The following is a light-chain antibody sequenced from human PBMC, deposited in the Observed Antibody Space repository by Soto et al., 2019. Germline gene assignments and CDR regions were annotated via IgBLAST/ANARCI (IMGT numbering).Light chain of an antibody. J-gene: IGLJ1*01. V-gene: IGLV2-8*01. CDR1: SSDVGGYNY. CDR3: SSYAGSSNV. CDR2: EVN. Sequence: QSALAQPPSASGSPGQSVAISCTGTSSDVGGYNYVSWYQQHPGKAPKLMIYEVNKRPSGVPDRFSGSKSGSTASLTVSGLQAEDEADCYCSSYAGSSNVFGTGTKVTVL.